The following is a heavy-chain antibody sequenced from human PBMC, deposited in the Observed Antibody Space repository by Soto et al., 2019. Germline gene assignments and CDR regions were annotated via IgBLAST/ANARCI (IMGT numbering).Heavy chain of an antibody. CDR3: ATQKSSSWYWFDS. J-gene: IGHJ5*01. CDR1: GASVINDY. Sequence: SETLSLTCTVTGASVINDYWNWIRQPPGKGLEWIGFVYDSGSTSYNPSLKSRVTISVDTSKNQFSLKLSSVTAADTAVYYCATQKSSSWYWFDSWGQGTLVTVSS. V-gene: IGHV4-59*02. CDR2: VYDSGST. D-gene: IGHD6-13*01.